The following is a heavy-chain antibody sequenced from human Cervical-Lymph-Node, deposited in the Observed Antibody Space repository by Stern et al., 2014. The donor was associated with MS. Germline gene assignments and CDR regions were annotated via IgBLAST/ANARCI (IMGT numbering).Heavy chain of an antibody. V-gene: IGHV4-31*03. J-gene: IGHJ4*02. CDR1: GGSISSGGYY. D-gene: IGHD3-3*01. CDR2: IYYSGST. CDR3: ARVAYDFWSGYYPFDY. Sequence: QVQLRESGPGLVKPSQTLSLTCTVSGGSISSGGYYWSWIRQHPRKGLEWIGYIYYSGSTYYNPSLKSRVTISVDTSKNQFSLKLSSVTAADTAVYYCARVAYDFWSGYYPFDYWGQGTLVTVSS.